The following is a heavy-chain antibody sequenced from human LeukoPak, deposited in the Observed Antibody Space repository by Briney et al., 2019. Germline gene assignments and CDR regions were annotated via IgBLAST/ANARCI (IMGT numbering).Heavy chain of an antibody. J-gene: IGHJ2*01. Sequence: SETLSLTCTVSGGSISSYYWSWIRQPPGKGLEWVGYIYYSGSTNYNPSLKSRVTISVDTSKNQFSLKLSSVTAADTAVHYCARSRTGGGYYYWYFDLWGRGTLVTVSS. CDR2: IYYSGST. CDR1: GGSISSYY. CDR3: ARSRTGGGYYYWYFDL. V-gene: IGHV4-59*01. D-gene: IGHD3-22*01.